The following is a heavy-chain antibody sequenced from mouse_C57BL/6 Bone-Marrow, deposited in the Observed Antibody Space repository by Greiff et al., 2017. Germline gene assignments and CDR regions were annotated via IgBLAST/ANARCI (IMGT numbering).Heavy chain of an antibody. CDR2: TWWDDDK. CDR1: GFSLSTFGMG. V-gene: IGHV8-8*01. CDR3: ARDLLWYL. J-gene: IGHJ3*01. D-gene: IGHD2-1*01. Sequence: QVTLKVSGPGLLQPSPSLSLSCSSSGFSLSTFGMGVGGIRPPSGEGLEWLAHTWWDDDKYNNPALKSRPTISKDTSKNQVILKIAHVDPADTATYYCARDLLWYLWGQGTLVTVSA.